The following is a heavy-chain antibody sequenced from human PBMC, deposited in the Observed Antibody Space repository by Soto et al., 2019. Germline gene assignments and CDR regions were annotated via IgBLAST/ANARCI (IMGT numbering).Heavy chain of an antibody. CDR1: GGSIREGGYY. CDR2: IYYDGGI. D-gene: IGHD6-13*01. J-gene: IGHJ5*02. Sequence: QLQLQESGPGLVKPSQPLSLTCTISGGSIREGGYYWTWIRQYPEKGLEWIGFIYYDGGIYYKQSLKSRVTMSVDDSKRQFSLRLTSMTAADAAVYYCAAARGYTAANRLRVSWGQGTLVTVSS. V-gene: IGHV4-31*03. CDR3: AAARGYTAANRLRVS.